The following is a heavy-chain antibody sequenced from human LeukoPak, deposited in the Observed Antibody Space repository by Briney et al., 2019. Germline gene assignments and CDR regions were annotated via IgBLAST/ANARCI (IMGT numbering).Heavy chain of an antibody. D-gene: IGHD1-26*01. CDR3: ARVPVGATKYYYYYYGMDV. CDR2: IYYSGST. Sequence: PSQTLSLTCTVSGGSISSYYWSWIRQPPGKGLEWIGYIYYSGSTNYNPSLKSRVTISVDTSKNQFSLKLSSVTAADTAVYYCARVPVGATKYYYYYYGMDVWGQGTTVTVSS. V-gene: IGHV4-59*01. CDR1: GGSISSYY. J-gene: IGHJ6*02.